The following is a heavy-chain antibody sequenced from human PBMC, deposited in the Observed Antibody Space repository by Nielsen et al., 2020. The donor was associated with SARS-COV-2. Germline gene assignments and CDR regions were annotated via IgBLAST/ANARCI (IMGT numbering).Heavy chain of an antibody. CDR2: IYYSGST. CDR3: ARDLGGRGDIYYYYYYMDV. J-gene: IGHJ6*03. Sequence: SETLSLTCTVSGGSVNTGSYYWSWIRQPPGKGLEWIGYIYYSGSTNYNPSLKSRVTISVDTSKNQFSLKLSSVTAADTAVYYCARDLGGRGDIYYYYYYMDVWGKGTTVTVSS. V-gene: IGHV4-61*01. D-gene: IGHD1-26*01. CDR1: GGSVNTGSYY.